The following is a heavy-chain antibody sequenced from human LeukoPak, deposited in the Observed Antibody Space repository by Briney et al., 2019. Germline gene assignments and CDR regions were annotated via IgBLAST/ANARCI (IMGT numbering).Heavy chain of an antibody. CDR2: IVVGSGNT. CDR1: GFTFTSSA. CDR3: TADPRWLHLGLYSFDY. Sequence: ASVKVSCKASGFTFTSSAVQWVRQARGQRLERVGWIVVGSGNTNYAQNFQERVTITRDMSTSTAYMELSNLRSEDTAVYYCTADPRWLHLGLYSFDYWGQGTLVTVSS. D-gene: IGHD5-24*01. J-gene: IGHJ4*02. V-gene: IGHV1-58*01.